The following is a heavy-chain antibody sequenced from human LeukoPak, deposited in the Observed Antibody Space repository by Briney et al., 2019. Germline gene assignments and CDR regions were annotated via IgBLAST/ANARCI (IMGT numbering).Heavy chain of an antibody. CDR1: GFPVSSNY. V-gene: IGHV3-53*01. J-gene: IGHJ4*02. CDR3: ARDFESHDSPRMAGY. Sequence: GGSLRLSCAASGFPVSSNYMSWVRQAPGKGLEWVSVIYSGGSTYYADSVKGRFTISRDKSKNTVYLQMNSLRAEDTAVYYCARDFESHDSPRMAGYWGQGTLVTVSS. D-gene: IGHD3-22*01. CDR2: IYSGGST.